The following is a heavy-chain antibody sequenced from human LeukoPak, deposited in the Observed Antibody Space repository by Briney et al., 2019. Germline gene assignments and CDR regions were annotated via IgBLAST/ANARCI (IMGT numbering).Heavy chain of an antibody. CDR1: GFAFNSFW. CDR3: AREVDRSFSY. CDR2: INQETSEK. Sequence: GGSLRLSCAASGFAFNSFWMSWVRQAPGKGPEWVANINQETSEKYYVDSVRGRFTISRDNAKNSLSLQMNSLRVEDTAVYYCAREVDRSFSYWGQGIMVTVSS. D-gene: IGHD2-15*01. J-gene: IGHJ4*02. V-gene: IGHV3-7*01.